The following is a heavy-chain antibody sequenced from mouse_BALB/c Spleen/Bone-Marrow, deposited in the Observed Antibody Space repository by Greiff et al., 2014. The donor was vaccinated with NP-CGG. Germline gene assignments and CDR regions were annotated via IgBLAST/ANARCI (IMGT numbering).Heavy chain of an antibody. CDR3: XRYYYGSSYFDY. Sequence: EVQLQQSGAELVKPGASVKLSCTASGFNIKDTYMHWVKQRPEQGLEWIGRIDPANGNTKYDPKFQGKATITADTSSNTAYLQXXXXXXXDXAVYYCXRYYYGSSYFDYWGQGTTLTVS. D-gene: IGHD1-1*01. CDR1: GFNIKDTY. V-gene: IGHV14-3*02. CDR2: IDPANGNT. J-gene: IGHJ2*01.